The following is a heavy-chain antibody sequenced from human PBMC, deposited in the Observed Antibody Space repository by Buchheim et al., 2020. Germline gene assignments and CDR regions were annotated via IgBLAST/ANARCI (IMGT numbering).Heavy chain of an antibody. CDR2: ISSSSSYI. CDR1: GFTFSSYS. V-gene: IGHV3-21*01. Sequence: EVQLVESGGGLVKPGGSLRLSCAASGFTFSSYSMNWVRQAPGKGLEWVSSISSSSSYIYYADSVKGRFTISRDNAKNSLYLQMNSLRAEDTAVYYCAREGGGTCGGDCYSDAFDIWGQGT. CDR3: AREGGGTCGGDCYSDAFDI. J-gene: IGHJ3*02. D-gene: IGHD2-21*01.